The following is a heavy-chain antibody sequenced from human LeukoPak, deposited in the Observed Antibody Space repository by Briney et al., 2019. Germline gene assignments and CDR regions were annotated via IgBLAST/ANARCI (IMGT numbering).Heavy chain of an antibody. CDR3: AKAPTDGSGSSLYGMDV. Sequence: GGSLRLSCAASGFTFDDYAMPWVRHAPGKGLEWVSGISWNSGSIDYADSVKGRFTISRDNAKNSLYLQMNSLRPEDTALYYCAKAPTDGSGSSLYGMDVWGQGTTVTVSS. CDR1: GFTFDDYA. D-gene: IGHD3-10*01. CDR2: ISWNSGSI. J-gene: IGHJ6*02. V-gene: IGHV3-9*01.